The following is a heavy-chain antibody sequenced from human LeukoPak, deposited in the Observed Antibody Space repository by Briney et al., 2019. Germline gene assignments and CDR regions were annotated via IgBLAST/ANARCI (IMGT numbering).Heavy chain of an antibody. CDR2: ISTYSDNT. J-gene: IGHJ4*02. Sequence: ASVKVSRKASGYTFTSRGISWVRQAPGQGLEWMGWISTYSDNTNYAQKIQGRVTMTTDTSTSTAYMELRSLRSDDTAVYYCARGGDYDSSFFDYWGQGTLVTVSS. CDR1: GYTFTSRG. CDR3: ARGGDYDSSFFDY. V-gene: IGHV1-18*01. D-gene: IGHD3-22*01.